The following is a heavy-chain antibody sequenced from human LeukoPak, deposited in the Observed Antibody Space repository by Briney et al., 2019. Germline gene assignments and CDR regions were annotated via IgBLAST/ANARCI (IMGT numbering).Heavy chain of an antibody. CDR3: ARGVIAAGGNDFDY. CDR2: IYAFGGT. CDR1: GGSISSGSYY. J-gene: IGHJ4*02. Sequence: SETLSLTCTVSGGSISSGSYYWSWIRQPAGTGLEWIGRIYAFGGTNYNPSLKSRVTMSVDTSKNHFSLKLSSVTAADTAVYYCARGVIAAGGNDFDYWGQGTLVTVSS. V-gene: IGHV4-61*02. D-gene: IGHD6-13*01.